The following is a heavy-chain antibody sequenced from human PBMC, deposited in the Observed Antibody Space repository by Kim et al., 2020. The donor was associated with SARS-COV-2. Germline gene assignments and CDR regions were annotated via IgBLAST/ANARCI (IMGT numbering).Heavy chain of an antibody. CDR1: GFTFSSYG. J-gene: IGHJ6*02. D-gene: IGHD6-13*01. Sequence: GGSLRLSCAASGFTFSSYGMHWVRQAPGKGLEWVAVISYDGSNKYYADSVKGRFTISRDNSKNTLYLQMNSLRAEDTAVYYCAKDLAAARVPRAYYYYGMDVWGQGTTVTVSS. V-gene: IGHV3-30*18. CDR3: AKDLAAARVPRAYYYYGMDV. CDR2: ISYDGSNK.